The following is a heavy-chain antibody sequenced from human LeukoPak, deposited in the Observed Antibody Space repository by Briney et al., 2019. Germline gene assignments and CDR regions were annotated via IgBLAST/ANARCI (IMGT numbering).Heavy chain of an antibody. J-gene: IGHJ5*02. Sequence: SVKFSSKASGYNFTSDAISWVGQAPLQGIDWMGSIIAYNGNATDAQKLQGRATMTTDTSSRTAYMKLRSLRSDDTAVYDWARPRSIDGSGSYYTTSPHYNWFDPWGQGTLVTVSS. CDR2: IIAYNGNA. CDR1: GYNFTSDA. V-gene: IGHV1-18*01. D-gene: IGHD3-10*01. CDR3: ARPRSIDGSGSYYTTSPHYNWFDP.